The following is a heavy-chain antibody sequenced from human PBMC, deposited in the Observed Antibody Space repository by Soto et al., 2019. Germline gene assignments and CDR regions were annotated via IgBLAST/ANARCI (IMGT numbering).Heavy chain of an antibody. CDR1: GGSISSSSYY. J-gene: IGHJ3*02. V-gene: IGHV4-39*01. CDR2: IYYSGST. D-gene: IGHD3-3*01. Sequence: SETLSLTCTVSGGSISSSSYYWGWIRQPPGKGLEWIGSIYYSGSTYYNPSLKSRVTISVDTSKNQFSLKLSSVTAADTAVYYCARHIHDYDFWNWGAFDIWGQGTMVTVSS. CDR3: ARHIHDYDFWNWGAFDI.